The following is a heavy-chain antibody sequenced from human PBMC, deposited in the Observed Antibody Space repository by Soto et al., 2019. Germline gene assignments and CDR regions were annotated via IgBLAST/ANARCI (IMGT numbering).Heavy chain of an antibody. D-gene: IGHD1-1*01. J-gene: IGHJ3*02. V-gene: IGHV3-23*01. CDR2: ISNIGGST. CDR3: AKPRYNWNFDAFDI. Sequence: EVQLLESGGGLVQPGGSRRLSCAASGFTFSSYAMSWVRQPPGKGLEWVSAISNIGGSTYYADSVKGRFTISRDNSKNSLYLQMNSLRAEDTAVYYCAKPRYNWNFDAFDIWGQGTMVTVSS. CDR1: GFTFSSYA.